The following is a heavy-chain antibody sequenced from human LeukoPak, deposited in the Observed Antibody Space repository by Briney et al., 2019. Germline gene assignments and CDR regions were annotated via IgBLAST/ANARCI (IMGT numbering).Heavy chain of an antibody. V-gene: IGHV4-30-4*01. CDR1: GGSISSGDYY. J-gene: IGHJ4*02. CDR3: ARAAPSPYYDSSGSLDY. CDR2: IYYSGST. D-gene: IGHD3-22*01. Sequence: SETLSLTCTVSGGSISSGDYYWSWIRQPPGKGLEWIGYIYYSGSTYYNPSLKSRVTISVDTSKNQFSLKLSSVTAADTAVYYCARAAPSPYYDSSGSLDYWGQGTLVTVSS.